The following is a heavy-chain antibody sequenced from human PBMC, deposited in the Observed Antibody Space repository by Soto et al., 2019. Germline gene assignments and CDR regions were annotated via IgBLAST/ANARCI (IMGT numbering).Heavy chain of an antibody. CDR1: GGTFSSYA. CDR2: IIPILGSA. D-gene: IGHD1-26*01. J-gene: IGHJ3*02. CDR3: ASRERVDAFDI. V-gene: IGHV1-69*01. Sequence: QVQLVQSGAEVKKPGSSVKVSCKASGGTFSSYAISWVRQAPGQGLEWMGGIIPILGSAKYAQKFQDRVTITADESTSTTYMELSSLRSEDAAVYYCASRERVDAFDIWGQGTMVTVSS.